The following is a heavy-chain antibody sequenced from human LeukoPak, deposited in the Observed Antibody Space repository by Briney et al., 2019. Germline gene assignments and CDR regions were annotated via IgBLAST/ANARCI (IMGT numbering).Heavy chain of an antibody. CDR1: GYSFTSYW. V-gene: IGHV5-51*01. J-gene: IGHJ4*02. D-gene: IGHD3-22*01. Sequence: GESLKISCKGSGYSFTSYWIGWVRQMPGKGLEWMGIIYPGDSDTRYSPSFQGQVTISADKSISTAYLQWSSLKASDTAMYYCARRPYDYYDSSGYSLDYWGQGTLSPSPQ. CDR2: IYPGDSDT. CDR3: ARRPYDYYDSSGYSLDY.